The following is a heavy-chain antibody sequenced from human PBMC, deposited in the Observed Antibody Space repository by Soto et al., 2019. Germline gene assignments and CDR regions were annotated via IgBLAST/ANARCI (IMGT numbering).Heavy chain of an antibody. CDR1: GGSISSGGYY. J-gene: IGHJ4*02. D-gene: IGHD2-2*01. Sequence: SETLSLTCTVSGGSISSGGYYWSLIRQHPGKGLEWIGYIYYSGSTYYNPSLKSRVTISVDTSKNQFSLKLSSVTAADTAVYYCARGNVVVPDPPRFAYWGQGTLVTVSS. V-gene: IGHV4-31*03. CDR3: ARGNVVVPDPPRFAY. CDR2: IYYSGST.